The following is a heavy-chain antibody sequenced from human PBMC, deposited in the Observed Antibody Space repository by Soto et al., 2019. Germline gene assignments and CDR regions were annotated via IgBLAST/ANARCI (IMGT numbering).Heavy chain of an antibody. CDR1: GFSLSSSGMR. J-gene: IGHJ5*02. D-gene: IGHD1-1*01. V-gene: IGHV2-70*04. CDR2: IDWDDDK. CDR3: AKTGTDGSWFDP. Sequence: SGPTLVNPTQTLTLTCTFSGFSLSSSGMRVSWIRQPPGKALEWLARIDWDDDKFYTTSLRTRLTISKDTSKNQVVLRMTNMDPVDTATYYCAKTGTDGSWFDPWGQGTLVTVSS.